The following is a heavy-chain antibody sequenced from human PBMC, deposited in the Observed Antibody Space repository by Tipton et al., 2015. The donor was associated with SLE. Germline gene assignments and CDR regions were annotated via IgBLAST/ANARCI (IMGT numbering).Heavy chain of an antibody. D-gene: IGHD5-12*01. Sequence: TLSLTCTVSGGSISSYYWSWIRQPPGKGLEWIGYIYYSGSTNYNPSLKSRVTISVDTSKNQFSLKLSSVTAADTAVYCCARDRGYGRYFDYWGQGTLVTVSS. CDR3: ARDRGYGRYFDY. CDR1: GGSISSYY. CDR2: IYYSGST. J-gene: IGHJ4*02. V-gene: IGHV4-59*01.